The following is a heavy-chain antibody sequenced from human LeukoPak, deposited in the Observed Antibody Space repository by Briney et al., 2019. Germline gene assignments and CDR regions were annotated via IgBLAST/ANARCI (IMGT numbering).Heavy chain of an antibody. V-gene: IGHV3-48*01. CDR2: ISSSSSTI. Sequence: GGSLRLSCAASGFTFSSYTMNWVRQAPGKGLEWVSYISSSSSTIYYADSVKGRFTISRDNAKNSLYLQMNSLRAEDTAVYYCARGRWSHSWFGPWGQGTLVTGSS. J-gene: IGHJ5*02. CDR1: GFTFSSYT. CDR3: ARGRWSHSWFGP. D-gene: IGHD4-23*01.